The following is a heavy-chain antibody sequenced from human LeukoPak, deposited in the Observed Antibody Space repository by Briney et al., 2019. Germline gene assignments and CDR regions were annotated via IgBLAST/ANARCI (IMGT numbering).Heavy chain of an antibody. Sequence: RASVKVSCKVSGYTLTELSMHLVRQAPGKGLEWMGGFDPEDGETIYAQKFQGRVTMTEDTSTDTAYMELSSLRSEDTAVYYCATVLYESSGYLLGYFDYWGQGTLVTVSS. CDR2: FDPEDGET. CDR3: ATVLYESSGYLLGYFDY. CDR1: GYTLTELS. D-gene: IGHD3-22*01. J-gene: IGHJ4*02. V-gene: IGHV1-24*01.